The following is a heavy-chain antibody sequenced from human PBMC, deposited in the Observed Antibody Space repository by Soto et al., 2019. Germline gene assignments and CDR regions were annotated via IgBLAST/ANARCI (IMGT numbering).Heavy chain of an antibody. CDR3: AREGSEYYGSGSPGWDAFDI. CDR1: GGSISSYY. Sequence: PSETLSLFCTVSGGSISSYYWSWIRQPPGKGLEWIGYIYYSGSTNYNPSLKSRVTISVDTSKNQFSLKLSSVTAADTAVYYCAREGSEYYGSGSPGWDAFDIWGQGTMVTVSS. V-gene: IGHV4-59*01. D-gene: IGHD3-10*01. CDR2: IYYSGST. J-gene: IGHJ3*02.